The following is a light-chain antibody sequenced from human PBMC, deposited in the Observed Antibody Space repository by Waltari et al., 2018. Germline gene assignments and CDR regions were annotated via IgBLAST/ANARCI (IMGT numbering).Light chain of an antibody. V-gene: IGKV2-28*01. CDR3: MQVLQTPYT. CDR1: QSLLHSNGYNY. J-gene: IGKJ2*01. Sequence: DIVMTQSPLSLPVTPGESASISCRSSQSLLHSNGYNYLDWYLQKPGQSPHLLIYLGSNRASGVPDRFSDSASGTDFTLKISSVEAEDVGVYYCMQVLQTPYTFGQGTKLEI. CDR2: LGS.